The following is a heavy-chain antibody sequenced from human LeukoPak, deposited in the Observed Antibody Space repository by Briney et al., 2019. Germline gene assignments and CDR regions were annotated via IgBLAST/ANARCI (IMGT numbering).Heavy chain of an antibody. D-gene: IGHD6-13*01. V-gene: IGHV4-59*01. Sequence: SETLSLTCTVSGGSISSYYWSWIRQPPGKGLEWIGYIYYSGSTNYNPSLKSRVTISVDTSKNQFSLKLSSVTAADTAMYYCARGYSSSWYPFDYWGQGTLVTVSS. CDR1: GGSISSYY. CDR3: ARGYSSSWYPFDY. CDR2: IYYSGST. J-gene: IGHJ4*02.